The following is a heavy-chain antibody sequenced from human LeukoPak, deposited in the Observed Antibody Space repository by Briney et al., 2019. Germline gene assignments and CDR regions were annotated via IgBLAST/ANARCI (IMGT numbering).Heavy chain of an antibody. CDR1: GFTFSSYA. Sequence: GGSLRLSCAASGFTFSSYAMHWVRQAPGKGLEWVAVISYDGYNKYYADPVKGRFTISRDNAKNSLYLQMSYLRAEDSAVYYCARDYDGVRDHWWGQGTLVTVSS. D-gene: IGHD2-8*01. CDR2: ISYDGYNK. V-gene: IGHV3-30-3*01. J-gene: IGHJ4*02. CDR3: ARDYDGVRDHW.